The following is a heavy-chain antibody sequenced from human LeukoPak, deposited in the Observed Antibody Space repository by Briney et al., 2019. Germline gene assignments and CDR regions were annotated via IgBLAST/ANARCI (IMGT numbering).Heavy chain of an antibody. CDR1: GYTFTSYA. V-gene: IGHV1-3*01. CDR3: ARDTTGCSSTSCPNWFGP. D-gene: IGHD2-2*01. Sequence: ASVKVSCKASGYTFTSYAMHWVRQAPGQRLEWMGWINAGNGNTKYSQKSQGRVTITRDTSASTAYMELSSLRSEDTAVYYCARDTTGCSSTSCPNWFGPWGQGTLVTVSS. J-gene: IGHJ5*02. CDR2: INAGNGNT.